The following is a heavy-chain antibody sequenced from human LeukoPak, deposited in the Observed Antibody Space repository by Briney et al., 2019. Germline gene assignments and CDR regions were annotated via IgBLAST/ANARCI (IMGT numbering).Heavy chain of an antibody. Sequence: GASVKVSCKASGYTFTDYYMHWVRQAPGQGLEWMGWINPNSGGTNYAQKFQGRVTMTRDTSISTAYMELSRLRSDDTAVYYCARVMVDSSSWHDYWGQGTLVTVSS. J-gene: IGHJ4*02. CDR1: GYTFTDYY. D-gene: IGHD6-13*01. V-gene: IGHV1-2*02. CDR2: INPNSGGT. CDR3: ARVMVDSSSWHDY.